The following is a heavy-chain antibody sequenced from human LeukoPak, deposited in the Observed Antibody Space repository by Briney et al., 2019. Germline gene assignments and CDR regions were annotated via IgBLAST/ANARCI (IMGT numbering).Heavy chain of an antibody. J-gene: IGHJ4*02. V-gene: IGHV3-48*01. CDR3: AREGVCGGDCYSKSY. Sequence: GGSLRLSCAASGFTFSSYSMNWVRQAPGKGLEWVSYISSSSSTIYYADSVKGRFTISRDNAKNSLSLQMNSLRAEDTAVYFCAREGVCGGDCYSKSYWGQGTLVTVSS. D-gene: IGHD2-21*02. CDR1: GFTFSSYS. CDR2: ISSSSSTI.